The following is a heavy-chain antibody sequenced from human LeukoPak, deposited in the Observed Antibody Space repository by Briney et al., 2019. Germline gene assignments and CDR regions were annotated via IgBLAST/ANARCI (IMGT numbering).Heavy chain of an antibody. V-gene: IGHV4-59*01. CDR1: GGSISSYY. Sequence: SETLSLTCTVSGGSISSYYWRWIRQPPGKGLEWIGYIYYSGSTNYNPSLKSRVTISVDTSKNQFSLKLSSVTAADTAVYYCARADRSSWFDWGQGTLVTVSS. CDR3: ARADRSSWFD. CDR2: IYYSGST. D-gene: IGHD6-13*01. J-gene: IGHJ4*02.